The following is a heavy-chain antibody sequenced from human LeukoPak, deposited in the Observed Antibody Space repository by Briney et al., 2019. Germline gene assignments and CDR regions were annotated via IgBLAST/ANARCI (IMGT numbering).Heavy chain of an antibody. D-gene: IGHD4-17*01. V-gene: IGHV3-23*01. CDR3: AVYGDPGPHDAFDI. CDR1: GFTFSSYA. Sequence: PGGSLRLSCVASGFTFSSYAMSWVRQAPGKGLEWVSSISGSGGSTYYADSVKGRFTISRDNAKNSLYLQMNSLRAEDTAVYYCAVYGDPGPHDAFDIWGQGTMVTVSS. CDR2: ISGSGGST. J-gene: IGHJ3*02.